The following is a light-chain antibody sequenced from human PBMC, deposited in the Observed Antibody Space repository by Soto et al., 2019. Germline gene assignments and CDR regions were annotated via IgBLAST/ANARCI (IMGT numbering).Light chain of an antibody. CDR2: DAS. J-gene: IGKJ1*01. V-gene: IGKV1-5*01. CDR1: QSISSW. Sequence: DIQMTQSPSTLSASVGDRVTITCRASQSISSWLAWYQQKPGKAPKLLIYDASSLESGVPSRFSGSGSGTEFTLPISSLQPDDFASYYCQLYNSYSQRPFGQGTKVEIK. CDR3: QLYNSYSQRP.